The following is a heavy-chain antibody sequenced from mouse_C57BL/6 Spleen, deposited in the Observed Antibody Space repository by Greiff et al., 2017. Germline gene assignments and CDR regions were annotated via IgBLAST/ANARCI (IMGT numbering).Heavy chain of an antibody. Sequence: EVNVVESGGGLVKPGGSLKLSCAASGFTFSSYAMSWVRQTPEKRLEWVATISDGGSYTYYPDNVKGRFTISRDNTKNNLYLQMSHLKSEDTAMYYCAGQPFAYWGQGTLVTVSA. CDR2: ISDGGSYT. CDR1: GFTFSSYA. J-gene: IGHJ3*01. CDR3: AGQPFAY. V-gene: IGHV5-4*03.